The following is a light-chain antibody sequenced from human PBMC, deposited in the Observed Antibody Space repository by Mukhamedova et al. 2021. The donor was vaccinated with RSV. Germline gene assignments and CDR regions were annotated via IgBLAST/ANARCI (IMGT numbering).Light chain of an antibody. CDR3: QQFNSYPRT. Sequence: WYQRRVHGKAPKLLIYDASTLASGVPSRFSGSGYGSDFNLTISSLQPEDFATYYCQQFNSYPRTFGPGTKVDVK. V-gene: IGKV1-13*02. J-gene: IGKJ3*01. CDR2: DAS.